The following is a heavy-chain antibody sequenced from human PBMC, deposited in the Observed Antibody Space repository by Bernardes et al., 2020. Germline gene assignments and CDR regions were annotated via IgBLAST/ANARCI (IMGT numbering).Heavy chain of an antibody. V-gene: IGHV1-8*01. Sequence: ASVKVSCRASGYPFPEYDIIWVRQAAGQGLEWMGWMNPHYADYGQKFQGRVTMTSDTSTTTVYMELSSLRPEDTAVYYCARARRVGAAKYHFDYWGQGTQVTVSP. CDR1: GYPFPEYD. D-gene: IGHD1-26*01. J-gene: IGHJ4*02. CDR3: ARARRVGAAKYHFDY. CDR2: MNPHYA.